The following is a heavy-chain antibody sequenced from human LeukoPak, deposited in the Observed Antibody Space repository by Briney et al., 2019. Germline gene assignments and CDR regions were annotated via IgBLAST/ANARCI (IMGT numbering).Heavy chain of an antibody. D-gene: IGHD3-10*01. V-gene: IGHV3-30-3*01. Sequence: PGRSLRLSCAASGFTFSSYAMHWVRQAPGKGLEWVAVISYDGGNKYYADSVKGRFTISRDNSKNTLYLQMNSLRAEDTAVYYCARFDEGFDYWGQGTLVTVSS. CDR1: GFTFSSYA. J-gene: IGHJ4*02. CDR2: ISYDGGNK. CDR3: ARFDEGFDY.